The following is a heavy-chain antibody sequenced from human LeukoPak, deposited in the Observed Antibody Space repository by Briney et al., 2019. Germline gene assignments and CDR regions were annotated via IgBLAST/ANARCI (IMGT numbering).Heavy chain of an antibody. CDR2: IIPIFGTA. D-gene: IGHD5-18*01. Sequence: ASVKVSCKASGGTFSSYAISWVRQAPGQGLEWMGRIIPIFGTANYAQKFQGRVTITTDESTSTAYMELSSLRSEDTAMYYCAREGDSYGLTYFDYWGQGTLVTVSS. V-gene: IGHV1-69*05. CDR3: AREGDSYGLTYFDY. CDR1: GGTFSSYA. J-gene: IGHJ4*02.